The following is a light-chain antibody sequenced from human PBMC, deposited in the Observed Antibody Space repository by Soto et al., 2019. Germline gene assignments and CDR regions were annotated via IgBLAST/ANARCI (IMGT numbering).Light chain of an antibody. V-gene: IGKV1-27*01. CDR3: QKYNSAPSLT. J-gene: IGKJ4*01. CDR1: QGISNF. Sequence: DIQMTQSPSSLSASVGDRVSITCRASQGISNFLAWYQHKPGKVPKLLIYAASTLQSGVPSRFSGSGSGTDFSLTISSLQPEDVATYYCQKYNSAPSLTFGGGTKVELK. CDR2: AAS.